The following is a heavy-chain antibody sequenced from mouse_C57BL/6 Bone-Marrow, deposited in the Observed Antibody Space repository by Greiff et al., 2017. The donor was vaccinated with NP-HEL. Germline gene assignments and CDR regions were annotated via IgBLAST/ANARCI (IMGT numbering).Heavy chain of an antibody. CDR3: ALITTVSDY. CDR1: GYTFTSYG. Sequence: VQRVESGAELARPGASVKLSCKASGYTFTSYGISWVKQRTGQGLEWIGEIYPRSGNTYYNEKFKGKATLTADKSSSTAYMELRSLTSEDSAVYFCALITTVSDYWGQGTTLTVSS. CDR2: IYPRSGNT. D-gene: IGHD1-1*01. V-gene: IGHV1-81*01. J-gene: IGHJ2*01.